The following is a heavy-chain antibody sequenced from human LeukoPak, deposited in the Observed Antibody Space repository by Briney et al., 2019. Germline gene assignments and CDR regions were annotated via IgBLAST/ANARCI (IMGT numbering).Heavy chain of an antibody. D-gene: IGHD2-15*01. J-gene: IGHJ4*02. V-gene: IGHV3-7*03. CDR1: GFTFSPYW. CDR2: IEEDGSEE. Sequence: GGSLRLSCAASGFTFSPYWMNWFRQAPGKGLEWVALIEEDGSEELYDGSVEGRFTISRDSGKNSLYLQMNSLRAEDTAVYYCAGGAGWLSDYWGQGTLVTVSS. CDR3: AGGAGWLSDY.